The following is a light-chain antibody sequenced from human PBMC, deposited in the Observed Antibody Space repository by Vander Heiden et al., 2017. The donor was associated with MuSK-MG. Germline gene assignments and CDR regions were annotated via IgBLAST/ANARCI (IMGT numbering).Light chain of an antibody. J-gene: IGKJ2*01. Sequence: ETVMTQSPATLSVSPGERATLSCRASQSVGSNLAWYQQKPGQGPRLLMYDVSIRATGIPARFSGSGSGTEFTLTITRLQSEDFAVYFCQQYTNWPPYTFGQGTKLEIK. V-gene: IGKV3-15*01. CDR3: QQYTNWPPYT. CDR2: DVS. CDR1: QSVGSN.